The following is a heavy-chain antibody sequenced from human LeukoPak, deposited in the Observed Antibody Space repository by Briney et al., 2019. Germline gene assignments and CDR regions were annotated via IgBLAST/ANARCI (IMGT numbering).Heavy chain of an antibody. J-gene: IGHJ4*02. CDR1: GGSISSYY. Sequence: SETLSLTCTVSGGSISSYYWSWIRQPPGKGLEWIGYIYYSGSTNYNPSLKSRVTISVDTSKNQFSLKLSSVTAADTAVYYRARVAVGATIDYWGQGTLVTVSS. V-gene: IGHV4-59*01. CDR2: IYYSGST. D-gene: IGHD1-26*01. CDR3: ARVAVGATIDY.